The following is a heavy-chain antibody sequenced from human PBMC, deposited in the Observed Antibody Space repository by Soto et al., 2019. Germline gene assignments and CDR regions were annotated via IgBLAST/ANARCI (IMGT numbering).Heavy chain of an antibody. V-gene: IGHV2-5*01. D-gene: IGHD1-7*01. CDR2: IYWNDDK. Sequence: QITLKESGPTLVNPTQTLTLTCTFSGFSLSTSGVGVGWIRQPPGKALEWLALIYWNDDKRYSPSLKSRLTITKDTSKNQVVLTMTNMDPVDTATYYCAHPNWNYPTSWFDPWGQGTLVTVSS. CDR3: AHPNWNYPTSWFDP. J-gene: IGHJ5*02. CDR1: GFSLSTSGVG.